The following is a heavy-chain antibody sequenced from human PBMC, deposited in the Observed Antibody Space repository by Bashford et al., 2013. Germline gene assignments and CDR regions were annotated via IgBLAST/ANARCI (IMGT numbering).Heavy chain of an antibody. V-gene: IGHV3-33*01. CDR3: ASEYSRSSGEYFQH. D-gene: IGHD6-6*01. CDR2: IWDHGRDQ. J-gene: IGHJ1*01. Sequence: VRQAPGEGLDWVALIWDHGRDQRYADSVKGRFTISRDNSKNTLYLQMNSLRVEDTGIYYCASEYSRSSGEYFQHWGQGALVTVSS.